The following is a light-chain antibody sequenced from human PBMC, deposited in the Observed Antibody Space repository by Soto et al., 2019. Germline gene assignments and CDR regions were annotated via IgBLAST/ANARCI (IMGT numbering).Light chain of an antibody. V-gene: IGKV1-17*03. CDR1: QDISNF. CDR3: LQHKSYPRT. J-gene: IGKJ1*01. CDR2: SAN. Sequence: DIQMTQSPSDMSASVVDRVTITCRASQDISNFLVWFQQRPGKVPKRLMYSANRLESGVPSRFSGSGSGTEFTLTISSLQPEDFATYYCLQHKSYPRTFGQGTKVHIK.